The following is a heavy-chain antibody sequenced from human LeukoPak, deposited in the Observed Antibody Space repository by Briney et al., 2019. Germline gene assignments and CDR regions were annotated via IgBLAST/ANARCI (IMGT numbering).Heavy chain of an antibody. V-gene: IGHV3-23*01. CDR2: ISGSGGST. Sequence: GSLRLSCAASGFTFSSYAMSWVRQAPGKGLEWVSVISGSGGSTYYADSVKGRFTISRDNSKNTLYRQMNSLRAEDTAVYYCAKTGTPWYYFDYWGQGTLVTVSS. J-gene: IGHJ4*02. CDR3: AKTGTPWYYFDY. D-gene: IGHD6-13*01. CDR1: GFTFSSYA.